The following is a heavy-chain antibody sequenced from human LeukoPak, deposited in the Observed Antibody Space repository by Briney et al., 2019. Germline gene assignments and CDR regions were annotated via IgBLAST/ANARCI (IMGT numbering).Heavy chain of an antibody. J-gene: IGHJ4*02. CDR1: GGSISSSSYY. Sequence: PSETLSLTCTVSGGSISSSSYYWGWIRQPPGKGLEWIGSIYYSGSTYYNPSLKSRVTISVDTSKNKFSLKLSSVTAADTAVYYCARSSSSDPVDYWGQGTLVTVSS. D-gene: IGHD6-6*01. CDR2: IYYSGST. V-gene: IGHV4-39*01. CDR3: ARSSSSDPVDY.